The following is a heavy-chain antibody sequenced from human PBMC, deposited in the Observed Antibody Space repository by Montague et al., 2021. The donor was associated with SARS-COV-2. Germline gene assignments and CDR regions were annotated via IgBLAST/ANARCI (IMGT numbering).Heavy chain of an antibody. D-gene: IGHD2-2*01. CDR3: AKDVWAAATEQAYYYYGMDV. V-gene: IGHV3-23*03. CDR1: GFTFSSYA. J-gene: IGHJ6*02. Sequence: SLRLSCAASGFTFSSYAMSWVRQAPGKGLEWVSVIYSGGSSTYYADSVKGRFTISRDNSKNTLYLQMNSLRAEDTAVYYCAKDVWAAATEQAYYYYGMDVWGQGTTVTGSS. CDR2: IYSGGSST.